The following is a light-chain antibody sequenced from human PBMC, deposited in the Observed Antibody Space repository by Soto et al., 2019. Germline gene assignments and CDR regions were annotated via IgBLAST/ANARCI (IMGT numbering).Light chain of an antibody. Sequence: EIVMTQSPDTVYVSPGERATLSCRASQSVRSNLAWYQHKPGQAPRLLIYDGSTRDLGIPARFSGSESGTEFTLPISRLQSEDFAVYFCQQYDDWPITFGQGTRLEIK. J-gene: IGKJ5*01. CDR2: DGS. CDR3: QQYDDWPIT. V-gene: IGKV3-15*01. CDR1: QSVRSN.